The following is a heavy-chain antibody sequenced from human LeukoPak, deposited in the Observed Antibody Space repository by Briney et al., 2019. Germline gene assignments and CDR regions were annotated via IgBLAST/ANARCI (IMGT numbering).Heavy chain of an antibody. V-gene: IGHV5-51*01. J-gene: IGHJ4*02. CDR1: GYSFTTYW. D-gene: IGHD4-23*01. CDR2: IYPGDSDT. Sequence: GESLKISCKGSGYSFTTYWIGWVRPLPGKGLEWMGIIYPGDSDTRYSPSFKGQVTISADKSISTAYLQWSSLRASDTAMYYAIAYGGNSGRVYWGQGTLVTVSS. CDR3: IAYGGNSGRVY.